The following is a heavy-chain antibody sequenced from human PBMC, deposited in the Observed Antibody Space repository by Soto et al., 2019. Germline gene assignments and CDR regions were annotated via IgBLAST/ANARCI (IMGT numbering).Heavy chain of an antibody. CDR3: ASRPGLYFDY. Sequence: GGPLRLSCAASGLDFTNAQMHWVRQAPGKGLEWVSTISGRSGNTYYAASVKGRFTISRDNSKNTLYLQMNSLRAEDTAVYYCASRPGLYFDYWGQGTLVTVSS. D-gene: IGHD6-6*01. CDR1: GLDFTNAQ. J-gene: IGHJ4*02. CDR2: ISGRSGNT. V-gene: IGHV3-23*01.